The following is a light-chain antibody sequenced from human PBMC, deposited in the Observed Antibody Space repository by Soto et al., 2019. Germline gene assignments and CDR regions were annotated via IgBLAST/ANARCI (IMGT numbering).Light chain of an antibody. CDR1: QSISSW. CDR2: KAS. Sequence: DIQITQSPSILSAYVGDSVPITFRSSQSISSWLAWYQQKPGKAPNLLIHKASHLESGVPSRFSGSGSGTEFTLTISSLQTGDFATYSCKHYNTYPCTFGKGTKVDIK. J-gene: IGKJ1*01. V-gene: IGKV1-5*03. CDR3: KHYNTYPCT.